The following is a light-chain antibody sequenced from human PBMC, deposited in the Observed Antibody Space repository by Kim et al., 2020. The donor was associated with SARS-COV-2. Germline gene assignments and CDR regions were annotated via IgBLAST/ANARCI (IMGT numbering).Light chain of an antibody. CDR2: QDS. CDR3: QAWDSSLVV. V-gene: IGLV3-1*01. Sequence: VSPGQTASITCSGDKLGDKYACWYQQKPGQSPVLVIYQDSKRPSGIPERFSGSNSGNTATLTISGTQAIDEADYYCQAWDSSLVVFGGGTQLTVL. J-gene: IGLJ2*01. CDR1: KLGDKY.